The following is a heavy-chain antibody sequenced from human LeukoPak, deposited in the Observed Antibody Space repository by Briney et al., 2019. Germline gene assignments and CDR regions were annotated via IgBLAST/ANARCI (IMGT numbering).Heavy chain of an antibody. V-gene: IGHV1-46*01. CDR2: INPSGGST. J-gene: IGHJ4*02. Sequence: GASVKVSCKASGFTFTSYYIHWVRQAPGQGLEWMGIINPSGGSTSCAQKFQGRVTMTRDTSTSTVYMELNSLRSDDTAVYYCARGTDCVDYWGQGSLVTVSS. CDR1: GFTFTSYY. CDR3: ARGTDCVDY. D-gene: IGHD3/OR15-3a*01.